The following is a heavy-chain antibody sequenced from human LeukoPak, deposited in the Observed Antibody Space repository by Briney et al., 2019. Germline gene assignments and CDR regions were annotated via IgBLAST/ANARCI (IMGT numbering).Heavy chain of an antibody. CDR3: AKAGLRAYYYDSSGYYYLDY. D-gene: IGHD3-22*01. Sequence: PGGSLRLSCAASGFTFSSYAMSWVRQAPGKGLEWVSAISGGGGGTYYADSVKGRFTISRDNSRNTLYLQMNSLRAEDTAVYYCAKAGLRAYYYDSSGYYYLDYWGQGTLVTVSS. J-gene: IGHJ4*02. V-gene: IGHV3-23*01. CDR1: GFTFSSYA. CDR2: ISGGGGGT.